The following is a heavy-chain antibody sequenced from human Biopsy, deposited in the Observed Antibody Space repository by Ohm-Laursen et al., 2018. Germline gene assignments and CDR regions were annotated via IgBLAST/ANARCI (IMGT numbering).Heavy chain of an antibody. CDR3: ARHPTGFWFDP. V-gene: IGHV4-39*01. CDR2: VFHSAIT. Sequence: GTLSLTCTVSGGSVSSNVHYWAWIRQPPGKGLECIGTVFHSAITFYNPSLKSQVTISIDTSKNQLSLNLSSVTAADTAVYYCARHPTGFWFDPWGQGTRVTVSS. J-gene: IGHJ5*02. CDR1: GGSVSSNVHY.